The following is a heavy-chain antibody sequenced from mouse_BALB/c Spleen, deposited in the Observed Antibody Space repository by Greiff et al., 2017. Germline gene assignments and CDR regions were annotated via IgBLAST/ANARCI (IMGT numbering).Heavy chain of an antibody. V-gene: IGHV7-1*02. CDR2: SRNKANDYTT. J-gene: IGHJ2*01. Sequence: EVKLVESGGGLVQPGGSLRLSCATSGFTFSDFYMEWVRQPPGKRLEWIAASRNKANDYTTEYSASVKGRFIVSRDTSQSILYLQMNALRAEDTAIYYGARDAGGYYFDYWGQGTTLTVSS. CDR3: ARDAGGYYFDY. CDR1: GFTFSDFY.